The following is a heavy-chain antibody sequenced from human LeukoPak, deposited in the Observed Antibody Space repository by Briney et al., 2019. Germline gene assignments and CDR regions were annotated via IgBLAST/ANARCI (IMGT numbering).Heavy chain of an antibody. CDR3: AKGLRGSGWLIFDY. J-gene: IGHJ4*02. Sequence: GGSLRLSCAASGFTFSSYWMHWVRHAPGKGLVWVSRINTDGSSTSYADSVKGRFTISRDNAKNTLYLQMNSLRAEDTAIYYCAKGLRGSGWLIFDYWGQGTLVTVSS. CDR2: INTDGSST. D-gene: IGHD6-19*01. V-gene: IGHV3-74*01. CDR1: GFTFSSYW.